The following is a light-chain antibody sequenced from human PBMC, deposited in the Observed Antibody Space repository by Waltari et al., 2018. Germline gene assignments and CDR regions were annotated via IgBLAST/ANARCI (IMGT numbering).Light chain of an antibody. J-gene: IGKJ1*01. CDR1: QTISNW. CDR2: KAS. CDR3: QYYYAFSRT. V-gene: IGKV1-5*03. Sequence: DIQMTQSPSTLSASVGDRVTIPCRASQTISNWLAWYQQRPGKAPKPLIHKASTLQKGGPARFSGSGSGTEFTRAISSLQPDDCATYYCQYYYAFSRTFGPGTKIEIE.